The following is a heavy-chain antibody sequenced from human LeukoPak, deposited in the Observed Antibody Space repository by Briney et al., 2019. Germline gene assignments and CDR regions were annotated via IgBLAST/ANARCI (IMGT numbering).Heavy chain of an antibody. Sequence: NPSETLSLTCTVSGASINHYYWGWIRQQPPGKGLEWIGYFYYSGSTNYNPSLKSRVSISADTSKNQFTLILTSVTAADTAVYHCARLGNSGYKGGGMDVWGPGTTVTVSS. V-gene: IGHV4-59*01. CDR2: FYYSGST. D-gene: IGHD5-12*01. J-gene: IGHJ6*02. CDR3: ARLGNSGYKGGGMDV. CDR1: GASINHYY.